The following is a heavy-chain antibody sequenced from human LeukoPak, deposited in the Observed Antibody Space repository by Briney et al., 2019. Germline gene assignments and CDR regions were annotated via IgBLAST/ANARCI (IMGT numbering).Heavy chain of an antibody. CDR1: GFSFSDYY. J-gene: IGHJ4*02. D-gene: IGHD2-2*03. CDR2: ISSSGSTI. CDR3: ASGYCGSISCYASVY. Sequence: GGSLRLSCATSGFSFSDYYMTWIRQAPGKGLEWVSYISSSGSTIYYADSVKGRFTISRDNAKNSLYLQMNSLRAEDTAVYYCASGYCGSISCYASVYWGQGTLVTVSS. V-gene: IGHV3-11*04.